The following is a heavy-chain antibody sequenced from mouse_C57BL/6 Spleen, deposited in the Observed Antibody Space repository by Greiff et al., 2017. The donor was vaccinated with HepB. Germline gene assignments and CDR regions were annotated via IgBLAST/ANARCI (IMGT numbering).Heavy chain of an antibody. Sequence: DVMLVESGGGLVKPGGSLKLSCAASGFTFSSYAMSWVRQTPEKRLEWVATISDGGSYTYYPDNVKGRFTISRDNAKNNLYLQMSHLKSEDTAMYYCARAHYYGSSSFAYWGQGTLVTVSA. CDR2: ISDGGSYT. CDR1: GFTFSSYA. V-gene: IGHV5-4*03. J-gene: IGHJ3*01. D-gene: IGHD1-1*01. CDR3: ARAHYYGSSSFAY.